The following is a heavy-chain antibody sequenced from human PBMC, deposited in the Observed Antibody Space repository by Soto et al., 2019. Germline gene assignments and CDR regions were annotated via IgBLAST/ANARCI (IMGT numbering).Heavy chain of an antibody. CDR2: ISYDGSNK. D-gene: IGHD1-26*01. Sequence: GGSLRLSCAASGFTFSSYGMHWVRQAPGKGLEWVAVISYDGSNKYYADSVKGRFTISRDNSKNTLYLQMNSLRAEDTAVYYCERAPTHTTYFDLWGRGTLVSVSS. CDR3: ERAPTHTTYFDL. V-gene: IGHV3-30*03. CDR1: GFTFSSYG. J-gene: IGHJ2*01.